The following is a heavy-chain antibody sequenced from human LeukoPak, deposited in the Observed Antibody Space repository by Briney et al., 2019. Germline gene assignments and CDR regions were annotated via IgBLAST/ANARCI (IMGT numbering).Heavy chain of an antibody. D-gene: IGHD3-10*01. Sequence: SQTLSLTCTISGYAITSGGFSWNWIRQPPGKGLEWIGCIYDRGPAYYNPSLKSRFTISVDRPKNQFFLNVTSLTAADTAVYYCARSRQASGLFNSWGQGTLVVVSS. V-gene: IGHV4-30-2*01. CDR3: ARSRQASGLFNS. CDR2: IYDRGPA. J-gene: IGHJ5*01. CDR1: GYAITSGGFS.